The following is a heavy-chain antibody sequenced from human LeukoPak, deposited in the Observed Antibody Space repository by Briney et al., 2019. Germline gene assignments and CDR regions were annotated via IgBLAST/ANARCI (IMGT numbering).Heavy chain of an antibody. D-gene: IGHD6-13*01. Sequence: GGSLRLSWTASGFTFGDYAMSWCRQAPGEGLEWVGFIRSKAYGGTTEYAASVKGRFTISRDNSRNTLFLQMNSLSAEDTAVYYCARGGSTSWYGFDCWGQGTLVTASS. CDR3: ARGGSTSWYGFDC. CDR2: IRSKAYGGTT. J-gene: IGHJ4*02. CDR1: GFTFGDYA. V-gene: IGHV3-49*03.